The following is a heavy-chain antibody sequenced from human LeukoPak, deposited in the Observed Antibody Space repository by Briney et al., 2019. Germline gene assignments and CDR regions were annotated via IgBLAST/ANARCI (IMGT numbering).Heavy chain of an antibody. Sequence: GGSLRLSCGASGYTFSDYTMNWVRQAPGKGPEWISYISSGGSVMHYADSVKGRYTISRDNVENSLYLQMNSLRVEDTAVYYCTRDLEYWGQGVLVTVSS. CDR3: TRDLEY. V-gene: IGHV3-48*01. J-gene: IGHJ4*02. CDR1: GYTFSDYT. CDR2: ISSGGSVM.